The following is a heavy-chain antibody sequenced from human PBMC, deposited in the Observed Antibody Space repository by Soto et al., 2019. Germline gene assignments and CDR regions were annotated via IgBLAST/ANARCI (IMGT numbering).Heavy chain of an antibody. CDR2: IYWDDDK. Sequence: QITLKESGPTLVKPTQTLTLTYTFSGFSLSTSGVGVGWIRQPPGKALEWLALIYWDDDKRYSPSLKSRLTITKDTSKNQVVLTMTNMDPVDTATYYCAHRRSYCSGGSCYSGFDYWGQGTLVTVSS. J-gene: IGHJ4*02. CDR3: AHRRSYCSGGSCYSGFDY. CDR1: GFSLSTSGVG. V-gene: IGHV2-5*02. D-gene: IGHD2-15*01.